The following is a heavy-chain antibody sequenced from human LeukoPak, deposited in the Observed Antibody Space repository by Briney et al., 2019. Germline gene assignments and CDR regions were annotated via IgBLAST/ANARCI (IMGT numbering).Heavy chain of an antibody. CDR2: IYYSGST. Sequence: PSETLSLTCTVSGGSISSSSYYWGWIRQPPGKGLEWIGSIYYSGSTYYNPSLKSRVTMSVDTSKNQFSLKLSSVTAADTAVYYCARELFSFVGYYDSSGYYDYWGQGTLVTVSS. V-gene: IGHV4-39*07. CDR1: GGSISSSSYY. D-gene: IGHD3-22*01. CDR3: ARELFSFVGYYDSSGYYDY. J-gene: IGHJ4*02.